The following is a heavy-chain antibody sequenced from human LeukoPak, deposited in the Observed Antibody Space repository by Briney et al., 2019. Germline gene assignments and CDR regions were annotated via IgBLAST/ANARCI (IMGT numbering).Heavy chain of an antibody. CDR3: ARGADYGDYLDY. Sequence: SVKVSCKASGGTFSSYAISWVRQAPGQGLEWMGGIIPIFGTANYAQKFQGRVTITADESTSTAYMELSSLRSEDTAVYYCARGADYGDYLDYWGQGTLVTVSP. V-gene: IGHV1-69*13. D-gene: IGHD4-17*01. J-gene: IGHJ4*02. CDR2: IIPIFGTA. CDR1: GGTFSSYA.